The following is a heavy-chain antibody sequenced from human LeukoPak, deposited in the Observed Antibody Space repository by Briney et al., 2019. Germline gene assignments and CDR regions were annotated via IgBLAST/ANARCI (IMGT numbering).Heavy chain of an antibody. Sequence: SETLSLTCTVSAGSISSSNYYWGWIRQPPGKGLEWIGSIYYSGRTYYNPSLKSRVTISVDTSKKQFSLKLSSVTAADTAVYYCARVAGGLRLGELSFGFRFDPWGQGTLVTVSS. V-gene: IGHV4-39*01. CDR3: ARVAGGLRLGELSFGFRFDP. CDR1: AGSISSSNYY. CDR2: IYYSGRT. J-gene: IGHJ5*02. D-gene: IGHD3-16*02.